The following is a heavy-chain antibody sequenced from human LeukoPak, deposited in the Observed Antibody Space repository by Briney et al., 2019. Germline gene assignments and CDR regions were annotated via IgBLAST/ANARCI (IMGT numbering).Heavy chain of an antibody. J-gene: IGHJ4*02. CDR2: INSGGRTI. CDR3: ASESCVYSSSFFDF. D-gene: IGHD6-13*01. CDR1: GLTFSSYE. Sequence: PGGSLRLSCAASGLTFSSYEMNWVRQAPGKRLEWVSYINSGGRTIYYADSVKGRFTISRDNAKNSLYVQMNSLRAEDTAVYYCASESCVYSSSFFDFWGQGTLVTVSS. V-gene: IGHV3-48*03.